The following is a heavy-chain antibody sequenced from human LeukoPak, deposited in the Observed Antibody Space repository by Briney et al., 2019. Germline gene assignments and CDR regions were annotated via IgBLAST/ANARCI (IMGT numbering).Heavy chain of an antibody. D-gene: IGHD2-2*02. Sequence: ASVKVSCKASGYTFTTYGISWVRQAPGQGLEWRGWISAYNGNTNYAQNLQGRVTMTTDTSTSTAYMELRSLRSDDTAVYYCARGRYCSGTSCYKVYYYYMDVWGKGTTVSVSS. J-gene: IGHJ6*03. CDR2: ISAYNGNT. CDR1: GYTFTTYG. CDR3: ARGRYCSGTSCYKVYYYYMDV. V-gene: IGHV1-18*01.